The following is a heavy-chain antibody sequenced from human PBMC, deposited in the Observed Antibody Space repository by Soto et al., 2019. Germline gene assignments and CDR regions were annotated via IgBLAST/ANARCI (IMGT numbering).Heavy chain of an antibody. D-gene: IGHD3-22*01. J-gene: IGHJ4*02. CDR1: GYIFTSYW. Sequence: ESLKISCKVSGYIFTSYWINWVRQMPGKGLEWMGIIYPGDSDTRYNPSFQGQITISADKSINTAYLQWSSLKASDSAVYYCARRGDSSGFIDSWGQGTLVTVSS. V-gene: IGHV5-51*01. CDR2: IYPGDSDT. CDR3: ARRGDSSGFIDS.